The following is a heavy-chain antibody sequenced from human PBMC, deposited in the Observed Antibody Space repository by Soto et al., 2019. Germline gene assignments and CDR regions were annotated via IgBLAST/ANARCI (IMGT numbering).Heavy chain of an antibody. V-gene: IGHV3-23*01. Sequence: EVQLSESGGGLVQPGGSLRLSCAASGFTISYYAMSWVRQAPGKGLEWVSTLSGSGTSTYYADSVKGRFTISRDISKNTLYLHMDSLRAEDTAVYYCAKIPSDLNLSFQHWAQGTLVTVSS. CDR2: LSGSGTST. CDR1: GFTISYYA. J-gene: IGHJ1*01. CDR3: AKIPSDLNLSFQH.